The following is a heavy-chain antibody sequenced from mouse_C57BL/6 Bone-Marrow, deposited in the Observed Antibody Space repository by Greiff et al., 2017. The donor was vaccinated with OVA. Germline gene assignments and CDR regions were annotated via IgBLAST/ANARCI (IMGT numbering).Heavy chain of an antibody. J-gene: IGHJ3*01. CDR1: GYAFSSSW. CDR3: ARDYYGSSYQGLFAY. V-gene: IGHV1-82*01. Sequence: QVQLKESGPELVKPGASVKISCKASGYAFSSSWMNWVKQRPGKGLEWIGRIYPGDGDTNYNGKFKGKATLTADKSSSTAYMQLSSLTSEDSAVYFCARDYYGSSYQGLFAYWGQGTLVTVSA. CDR2: IYPGDGDT. D-gene: IGHD1-1*01.